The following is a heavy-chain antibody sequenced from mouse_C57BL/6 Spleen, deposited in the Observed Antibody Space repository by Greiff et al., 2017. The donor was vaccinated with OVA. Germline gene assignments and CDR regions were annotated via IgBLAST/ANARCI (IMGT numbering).Heavy chain of an antibody. CDR3: ASHYYGSSYEYFDV. J-gene: IGHJ1*03. CDR2: IYPGDGDT. Sequence: QVQLQQSGPELVKPGASVKISCKASGYAFSSSWMNWVKQRPGKGLEWIGRIYPGDGDTNYNGKFKGKATLTADKSSSTAYMQLSSLTSEDSAVYFCASHYYGSSYEYFDVWGTGTTVTVSS. D-gene: IGHD1-1*01. CDR1: GYAFSSSW. V-gene: IGHV1-82*01.